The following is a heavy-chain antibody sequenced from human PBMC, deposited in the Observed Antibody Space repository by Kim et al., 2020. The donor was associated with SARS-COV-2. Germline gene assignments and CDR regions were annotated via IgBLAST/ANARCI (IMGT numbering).Heavy chain of an antibody. Sequence: GGSLRLSCAASGFTFSSYAMSWVRQAPGKGLEWVSAISGSGGSTYYADSVKGRFTISRDNSKNTLYLQMNSLRAEDTAVYYCGTVGAPGSGGYYYYYYGMDVWGQGTTVTVSS. D-gene: IGHD2-15*01. CDR1: GFTFSSYA. CDR3: GTVGAPGSGGYYYYYYGMDV. CDR2: ISGSGGST. J-gene: IGHJ6*02. V-gene: IGHV3-23*01.